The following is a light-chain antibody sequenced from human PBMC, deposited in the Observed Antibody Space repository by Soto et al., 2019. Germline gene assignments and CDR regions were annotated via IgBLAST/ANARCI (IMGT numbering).Light chain of an antibody. Sequence: QSMLTQPPSVSGAPGQRVTISCTGSSSNIGAGYDVHWYQQLPGTAPKLLIYNNNRRPSGVPDRFSGSKSGTSASLAITGLQAEDEADYHCQSYDSSLSGSVFGGGTKLTVL. CDR2: NNN. CDR1: SSNIGAGYD. V-gene: IGLV1-40*01. J-gene: IGLJ2*01. CDR3: QSYDSSLSGSV.